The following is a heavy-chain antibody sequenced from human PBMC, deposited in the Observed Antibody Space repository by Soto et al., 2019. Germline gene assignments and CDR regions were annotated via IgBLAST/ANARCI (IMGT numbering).Heavy chain of an antibody. D-gene: IGHD5-12*01. CDR1: GFSFTNFA. J-gene: IGHJ4*02. CDR3: AKDDVNHRGGDYFDY. Sequence: GGSLRLSCAASGFSFTNFAMSWVRQPPGKGLEWVSGIGASGYMTWYAESVKGRLSISRGNSKDTLYLRLKSLRIEDTAVYYCAKDDVNHRGGDYFDYWGPGTLVTVSS. V-gene: IGHV3-23*01. CDR2: IGASGYMT.